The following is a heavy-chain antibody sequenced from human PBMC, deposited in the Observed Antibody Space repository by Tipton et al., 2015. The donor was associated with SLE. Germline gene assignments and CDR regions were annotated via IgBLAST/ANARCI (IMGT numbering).Heavy chain of an antibody. CDR3: ARRGGCSGGYCYSRRYYYDRGV. V-gene: IGHV4-31*02. J-gene: IGHJ6*02. Sequence: LRLSCTVSGGSISSGGYYWSWIRQHPGKGLEWIGYIYYSGSTYYNPSLKSRVTISVDTSKNQFSLKLKSVTAADTAAYYCARRGGCSGGYCYSRRYYYDRGVWGQGTPVPVS. CDR1: GGSISSGGYY. D-gene: IGHD2-15*01. CDR2: IYYSGST.